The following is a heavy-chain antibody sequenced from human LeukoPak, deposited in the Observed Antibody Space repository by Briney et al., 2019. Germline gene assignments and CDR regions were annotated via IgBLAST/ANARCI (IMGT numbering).Heavy chain of an antibody. CDR2: IKSESDGGTT. Sequence: GGSLRLSCAAFGFTFNDVWMGWVRQAPGKGLEWVGRIKSESDGGTTDYGAPVKGRFIISRDDSKNTLFLQMNSLKTEDTGVYYCTTWYYYYYYMDVWGKGTTVTVSS. J-gene: IGHJ6*03. CDR3: TTWYYYYYYMDV. V-gene: IGHV3-15*01. CDR1: GFTFNDVW.